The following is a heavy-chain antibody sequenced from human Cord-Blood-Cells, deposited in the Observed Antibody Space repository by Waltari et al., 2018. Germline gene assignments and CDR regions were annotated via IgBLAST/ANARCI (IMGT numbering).Heavy chain of an antibody. CDR3: ASRYGSGSYYKFDY. CDR1: GGSFGGYY. J-gene: IGHJ4*02. CDR2: INHSGST. V-gene: IGHV4-34*01. Sequence: QVQLQQWGAGLLKPSETLSLTCAVYGGSFGGYYWRWIRQPPGKGLEWIGEINHSGSTNYNPSLKRRVTISVDTSKNQFSLKLSAVTAADTAVYYCASRYGSGSYYKFDYWGQGTLVTVSS. D-gene: IGHD3-10*01.